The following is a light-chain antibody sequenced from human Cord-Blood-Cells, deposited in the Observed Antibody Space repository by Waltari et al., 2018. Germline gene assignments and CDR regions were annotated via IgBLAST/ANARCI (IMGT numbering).Light chain of an antibody. CDR1: QSVSSN. CDR3: QQYNNWPRT. V-gene: IGKV3-15*01. Sequence: EIVMTQSPATLFVSQGERATLSCRASQSVSSNLAWYQQKPGQAPRLPIYGASTRATGIPARFSGSGSGTEFTLTISSLQSEDFAVYYCQQYNNWPRTFGQGTKVEIK. J-gene: IGKJ1*01. CDR2: GAS.